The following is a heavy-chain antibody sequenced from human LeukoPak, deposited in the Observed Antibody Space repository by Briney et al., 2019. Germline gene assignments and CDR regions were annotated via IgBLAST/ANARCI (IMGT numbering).Heavy chain of an antibody. CDR3: ARTGGDTHNDAFDI. J-gene: IGHJ3*02. CDR2: ISHSGST. D-gene: IGHD2-21*01. Sequence: SETLSLTCTVSGYSISSGYYWGWIRQPPGKGLEWIGYISHSGSTYYNPSLKSRVTISVDRSKNQFSLKLSSVTAADTAVYYCARTGGDTHNDAFDIWGQGTMVTVSS. V-gene: IGHV4-38-2*02. CDR1: GYSISSGYY.